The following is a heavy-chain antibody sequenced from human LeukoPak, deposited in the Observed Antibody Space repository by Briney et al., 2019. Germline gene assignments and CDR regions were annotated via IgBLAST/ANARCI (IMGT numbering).Heavy chain of an antibody. Sequence: GGSLRLSCAASGFTFSSYAMSWVRQAPGKGLEWVSAISGSGGSTYYADSVKGRFTISRDNSKNTLYLQMNSLRAEDTAVYYXXXXXXYYYDSNEYWGQGTLVTVSS. V-gene: IGHV3-23*01. CDR3: XXXXXYYYDSNEY. D-gene: IGHD3-22*01. J-gene: IGHJ4*02. CDR2: ISGSGGST. CDR1: GFTFSSYA.